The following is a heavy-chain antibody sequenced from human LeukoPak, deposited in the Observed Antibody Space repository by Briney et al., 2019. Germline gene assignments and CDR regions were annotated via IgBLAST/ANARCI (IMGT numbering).Heavy chain of an antibody. D-gene: IGHD6-6*01. CDR3: VIAARFFFDY. J-gene: IGHJ4*02. Sequence: PSETLSLTCTVSGGSISSSSDYWGWIRQPPGKGLEWIGSIYYSGSTYYNPSLKSRVTISVDTSKNQFSLKLSSVTAADTAVYYCVIAARFFFDYWGQGTLVTVSS. CDR2: IYYSGST. CDR1: GGSISSSSDY. V-gene: IGHV4-39*01.